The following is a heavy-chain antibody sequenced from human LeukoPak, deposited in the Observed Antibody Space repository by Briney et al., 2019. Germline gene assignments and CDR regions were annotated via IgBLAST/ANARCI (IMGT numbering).Heavy chain of an antibody. CDR3: AKDLGVGVVVTAPQEPLNYFDY. J-gene: IGHJ4*02. CDR1: GFTFSSYA. Sequence: GGSLRLSCAASGFTFSSYAMSWVRQAPGKGLEWVSAISGSGGSTYYADSVKGRFTISRDNSKNTLYLQMNSLRAEDTAVYYCAKDLGVGVVVTAPQEPLNYFDYWGQGTLVTVSS. V-gene: IGHV3-23*01. CDR2: ISGSGGST. D-gene: IGHD2-21*02.